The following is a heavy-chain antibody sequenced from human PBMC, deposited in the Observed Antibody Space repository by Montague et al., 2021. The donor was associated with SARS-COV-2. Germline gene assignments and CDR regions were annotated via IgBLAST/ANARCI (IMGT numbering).Heavy chain of an antibody. CDR3: ARFPTSYYYDSKAAPATPDAFDI. Sequence: SETLSLTCAVYGGSFSGYHWSWIRQPPGKGLEWIGKISHSGSTNYNPSLKIRVTISVDTSKNQFSLKLSSVTAAATAVYYCARFPTSYYYDSKAAPATPDAFDIWGQGTMVTVSS. V-gene: IGHV4-34*01. D-gene: IGHD3-22*01. J-gene: IGHJ3*02. CDR1: GGSFSGYH. CDR2: ISHSGST.